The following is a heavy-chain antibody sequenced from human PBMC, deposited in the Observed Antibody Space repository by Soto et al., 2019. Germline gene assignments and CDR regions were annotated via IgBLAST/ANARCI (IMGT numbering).Heavy chain of an antibody. CDR3: ARAAAEWDYFDY. V-gene: IGHV1-46*01. Sequence: ASVKVSCKASGYTFTGYYMHWVRQAPGQGLEWMGIINPNGGSTSYAQKFQGRVTMTRDTSTSTVYMELSSLRSEDTAVYYCARAAAEWDYFDYWGQGTLVTVSS. CDR2: INPNGGST. CDR1: GYTFTGYY. J-gene: IGHJ4*02. D-gene: IGHD2-8*01.